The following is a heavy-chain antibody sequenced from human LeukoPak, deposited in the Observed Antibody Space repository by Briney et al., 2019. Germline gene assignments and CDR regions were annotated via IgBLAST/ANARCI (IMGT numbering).Heavy chain of an antibody. CDR1: GGTFSSYA. CDR3: ARGEDIVVVVPAAFDI. J-gene: IGHJ3*02. CDR2: ISYDGSNK. D-gene: IGHD2-15*01. Sequence: SCKASGGTFSSYAMHWVRQAPGKGLEWVAVISYDGSNKYYADSVKGRFTISRDNSKNTLYLQMNSLRAEDTAVYYCARGEDIVVVVPAAFDIWGQGTMVTVSS. V-gene: IGHV3-30-3*01.